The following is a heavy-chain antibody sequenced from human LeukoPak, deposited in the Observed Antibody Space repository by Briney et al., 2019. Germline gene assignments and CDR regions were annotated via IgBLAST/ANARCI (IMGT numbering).Heavy chain of an antibody. CDR1: GFTFSSYA. Sequence: GRSLRLSCAASGFTFSSYAMSWVRHAQGKGLEWVSAISGSGGSTYYADSVKGRFTISRDDSKNTLYLQMNSLRAEDTAVYYCAKDPRAGEDIVVVVAAKGSVRWGQGTLVTVSS. V-gene: IGHV3-23*01. D-gene: IGHD2-15*01. CDR3: AKDPRAGEDIVVVVAAKGSVR. J-gene: IGHJ4*02. CDR2: ISGSGGST.